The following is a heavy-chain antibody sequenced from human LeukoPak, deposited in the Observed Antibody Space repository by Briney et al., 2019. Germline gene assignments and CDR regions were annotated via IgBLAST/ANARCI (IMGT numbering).Heavy chain of an antibody. J-gene: IGHJ3*01. CDR1: EFTFTTYG. Sequence: GRSLTLSCAASEFTFTTYGMHWVRQAPGKGLEWVSGISGSGDKTYYADSVTGRFTISRDNSKDTLYLQMNSLRADDTAVYYCAIGERFIDAFEFWGQGTMVTVSS. CDR3: AIGERFIDAFEF. CDR2: ISGSGDKT. V-gene: IGHV3-23*01.